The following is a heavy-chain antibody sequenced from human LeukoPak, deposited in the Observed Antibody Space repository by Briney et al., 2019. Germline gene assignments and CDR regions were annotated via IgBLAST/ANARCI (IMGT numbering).Heavy chain of an antibody. CDR1: GFTFSTYA. J-gene: IGHJ4*02. D-gene: IGHD3-22*01. V-gene: IGHV3-64*01. CDR3: ARGGTMIVMGPDY. Sequence: PEGSLRLSCAASGFTFSTYAMHWVRQAPGKGLEYVSAISSNGGSTYYANFVKGRFTISRDNSKNTLYLQMGSLRVEDMAVYYCARGGTMIVMGPDYWGQGTLVTVSS. CDR2: ISSNGGST.